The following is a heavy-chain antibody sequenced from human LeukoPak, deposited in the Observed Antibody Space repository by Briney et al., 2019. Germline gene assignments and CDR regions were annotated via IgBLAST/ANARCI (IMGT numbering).Heavy chain of an antibody. V-gene: IGHV1-46*01. Sequence: ASVKVPCKASGYTFTSYYMHWVRQAPGQGLEWMGIINPSGGSTSYAQKFQGRVTMTRDMSTSTVYMELSSLRSEDTAVYYCARGYDSSGSLPHAFDIWGQGTMVTVSS. CDR3: ARGYDSSGSLPHAFDI. D-gene: IGHD3-22*01. CDR1: GYTFTSYY. CDR2: INPSGGST. J-gene: IGHJ3*02.